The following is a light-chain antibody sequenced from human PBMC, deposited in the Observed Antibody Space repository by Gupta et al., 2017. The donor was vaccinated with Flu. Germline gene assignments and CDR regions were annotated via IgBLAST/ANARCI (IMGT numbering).Light chain of an antibody. Sequence: DIQMTQSPSSLSASVGDRVTITCRASQSISSYLNWYQQKPGKAPKLLIYAASSLQSGVPSRFSGSGSGTDFTITISRLQPEDFATYYCQQSDSTPDTFSQGTKVEIK. V-gene: IGKV1-39*01. CDR2: AAS. J-gene: IGKJ1*01. CDR3: QQSDSTPDT. CDR1: QSISSY.